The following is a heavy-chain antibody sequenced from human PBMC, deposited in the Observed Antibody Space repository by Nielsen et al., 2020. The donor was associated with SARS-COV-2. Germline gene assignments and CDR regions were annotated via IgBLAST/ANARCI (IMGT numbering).Heavy chain of an antibody. J-gene: IGHJ3*02. D-gene: IGHD3-16*01. CDR2: IDPSDSYT. CDR1: GYSFTSYW. Sequence: GESLKISCKGSGYSFTSYWISWVRQMPGKGLEWMGRIDPSDSYTNYSPSFQGHVTISADKSISTAYPQWSSLTASDTAMYYCARYEHDVFDIWGQGTMVTVSS. CDR3: ARYEHDVFDI. V-gene: IGHV5-10-1*01.